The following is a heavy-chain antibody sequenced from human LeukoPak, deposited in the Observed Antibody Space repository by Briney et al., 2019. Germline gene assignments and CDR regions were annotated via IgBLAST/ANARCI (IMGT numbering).Heavy chain of an antibody. CDR1: GGTFSSYA. Sequence: SVKVSCKASGGTFSSYAISWVRQAPGQGLEWMGGIIPIFGTANYAQKFQGRVTITTDESTSTAYMELSSLRSEDTAVYYCARGANQYSSSWRWKSSHQYEGNFYYYYVDVWGKGTTVTVSS. V-gene: IGHV1-69*05. CDR2: IIPIFGTA. CDR3: ARGANQYSSSWRWKSSHQYEGNFYYYYVDV. J-gene: IGHJ6*03. D-gene: IGHD6-13*01.